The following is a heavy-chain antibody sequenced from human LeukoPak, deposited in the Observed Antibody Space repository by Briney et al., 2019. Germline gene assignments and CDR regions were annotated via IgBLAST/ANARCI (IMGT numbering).Heavy chain of an antibody. D-gene: IGHD6-19*01. CDR2: IRSKAYGGTP. CDR3: GSGSGWYSPDY. J-gene: IGHJ4*02. CDR1: GFTFSSYS. Sequence: GGSLRLSCAASGFTFSSYSMNWVRQAPGKGLEWVGFIRSKAYGGTPEYAASVRGRFTISRDDSKSIAHLQMNSLKTEDTAVYYCGSGSGWYSPDYWGQGTLVTVSS. V-gene: IGHV3-49*04.